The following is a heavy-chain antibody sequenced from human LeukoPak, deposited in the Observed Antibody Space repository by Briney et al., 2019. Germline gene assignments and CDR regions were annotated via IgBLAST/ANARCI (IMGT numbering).Heavy chain of an antibody. CDR3: ARDRGVAAHLDY. J-gene: IGHJ4*02. CDR2: IWFDGTNK. Sequence: GGSLRLSCAASGFTFSNYGMHWVRQAPGKGLEWVAVIWFDGTNKYYADSVRGRFTISRDNSKNTLYLQMSSLRAEDTAVYYCARDRGVAAHLDYWGRGTLVTVSS. V-gene: IGHV3-33*01. D-gene: IGHD5-12*01. CDR1: GFTFSNYG.